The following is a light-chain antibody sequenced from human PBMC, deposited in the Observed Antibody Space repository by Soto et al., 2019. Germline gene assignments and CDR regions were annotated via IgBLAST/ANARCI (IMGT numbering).Light chain of an antibody. V-gene: IGKV3-20*01. J-gene: IGKJ1*01. CDR1: QTVRNNY. CDR3: QQYSVSPPT. Sequence: IVLPQYPGTLSLSPGERATLSCRASQTVRNNYLAWYQQKPGQAPRLLIFGASDRATGIPDRFSGSGSGTDFTLTIDRLEPEDFAMYYCQQYSVSPPTFGHVSMVDTK. CDR2: GAS.